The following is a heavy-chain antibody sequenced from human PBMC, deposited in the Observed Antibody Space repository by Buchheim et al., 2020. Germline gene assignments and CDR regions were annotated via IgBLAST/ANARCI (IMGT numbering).Heavy chain of an antibody. CDR2: IYYSGST. CDR3: ARDHPVEMATITGGYYYYGMDV. CDR1: GGSISSYY. J-gene: IGHJ6*02. Sequence: QVQLQESGPGLVKPSETLSLTCTVSGGSISSYYWSWIRQPPGKGLEWIGYIYYSGSTNYNPSPKSRVTISVDTSKNQFSLKLGSVTAADTAVYYCARDHPVEMATITGGYYYYGMDVWGQGTT. D-gene: IGHD5-24*01. V-gene: IGHV4-59*01.